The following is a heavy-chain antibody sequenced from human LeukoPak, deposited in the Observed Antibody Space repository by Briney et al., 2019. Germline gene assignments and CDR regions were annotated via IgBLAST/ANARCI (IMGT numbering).Heavy chain of an antibody. CDR3: ARPKYGSGTYSFDS. D-gene: IGHD3-10*01. Sequence: GESLKISCKGSGYTFTDYRIGWVRQMPGKGLEWMGLIYPGDSDTRYSPSFLGQVTISADKSIATAYLQWSSLKASDSAMYYCARPKYGSGTYSFDSWGQGTLVTVSS. CDR2: IYPGDSDT. V-gene: IGHV5-51*01. J-gene: IGHJ4*02. CDR1: GYTFTDYR.